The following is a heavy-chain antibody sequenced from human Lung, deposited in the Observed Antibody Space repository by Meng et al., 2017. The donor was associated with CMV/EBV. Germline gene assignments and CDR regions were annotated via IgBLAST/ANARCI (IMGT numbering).Heavy chain of an antibody. CDR3: ARAICGGDCYFDY. J-gene: IGHJ4*02. Sequence: EVQLVEXXGGWVQPGXSLGLACAASGFTFSSYAMHWVRQTPGKGLEYVSAINTNGGSTYYAKSVKGRFTISRDNSKNTLYLQMGSLRVEDMAVYYCARAICGGDCYFDYWGQGTLVTSPQ. V-gene: IGHV3-64*01. D-gene: IGHD2-21*02. CDR1: GFTFSSYA. CDR2: INTNGGST.